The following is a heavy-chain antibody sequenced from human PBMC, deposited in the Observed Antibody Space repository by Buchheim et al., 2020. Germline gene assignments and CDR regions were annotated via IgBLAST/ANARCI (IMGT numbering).Heavy chain of an antibody. D-gene: IGHD2-8*01. Sequence: EVQLLESGGGLVQPGGSLRLSCVASGLTFKTFAMSWARQAPGKGLEWVSAIRGNGGSTFYGDSVTGRFTFSRDNSKNALYLQMSSLIAEDTAVYYCEVLLGAKCLWGQGTT. CDR2: IRGNGGST. J-gene: IGHJ6*02. CDR3: EVLLGAKCL. CDR1: GLTFKTFA. V-gene: IGHV3-23*01.